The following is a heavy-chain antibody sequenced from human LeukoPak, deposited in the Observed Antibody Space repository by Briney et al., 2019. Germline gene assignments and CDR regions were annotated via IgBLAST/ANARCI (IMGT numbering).Heavy chain of an antibody. V-gene: IGHV4-34*01. CDR2: INHSGST. CDR3: ARQLVWFGELLYPYNWFDP. Sequence: SETLSLTCAVYGGSFSGYYWSWIRQPPGKGLEWIGEINHSGSTNYNPSLKSRVTISVDTSKNQFSLKLSSVTATDTAVYYCARQLVWFGELLYPYNWFDPWGQGTLVTVSS. CDR1: GGSFSGYY. D-gene: IGHD3-10*01. J-gene: IGHJ5*02.